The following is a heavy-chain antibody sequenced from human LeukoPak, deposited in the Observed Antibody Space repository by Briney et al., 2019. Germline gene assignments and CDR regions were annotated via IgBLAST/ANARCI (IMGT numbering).Heavy chain of an antibody. CDR3: ARRRRYGSGRPTGYYYYMDV. V-gene: IGHV1-8*01. CDR2: MNPNSGNT. Sequence: ASVKVSCKASGYTFTSYDINWVRQATGQGLEWMGWMNPNSGNTGYAQKFQGRVTMTRNTSISTAYMELSSLRSEDTAVYYCARRRRYGSGRPTGYYYYMDVWGKGTTVTVSS. J-gene: IGHJ6*03. D-gene: IGHD3-10*01. CDR1: GYTFTSYD.